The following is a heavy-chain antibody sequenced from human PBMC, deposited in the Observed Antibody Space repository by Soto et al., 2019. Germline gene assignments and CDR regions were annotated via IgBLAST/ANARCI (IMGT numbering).Heavy chain of an antibody. V-gene: IGHV1-18*01. D-gene: IGHD4-17*01. J-gene: IGHJ3*02. CDR3: ARDNDYGDYEGGAFDI. CDR2: ISAYNGNT. Sequence: ASVKVSCKASGYTFTSYGISWVRQAPGQGLEWMGWISAYNGNTNYAQKLQGRVTMTTDTSTSTAYMELRSLRSDDTAVYYCARDNDYGDYEGGAFDIWGQGTMVTVSS. CDR1: GYTFTSYG.